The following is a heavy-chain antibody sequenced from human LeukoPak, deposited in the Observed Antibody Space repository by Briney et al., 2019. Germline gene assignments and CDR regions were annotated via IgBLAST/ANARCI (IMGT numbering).Heavy chain of an antibody. CDR3: ARGPHAYTSSATLGSYNWFDP. Sequence: GESLKISCKGSGYSFPNYWIGWVRQMPGKGLEWMGIIYPGDSHTRYSPSFQDQVTISVDKSISTAYLQWSSLKASDTAMYYCARGPHAYTSSATLGSYNWFDPLGQGSLVTFSS. CDR1: GYSFPNYW. CDR2: IYPGDSHT. V-gene: IGHV5-51*01. J-gene: IGHJ5*02. D-gene: IGHD2-2*02.